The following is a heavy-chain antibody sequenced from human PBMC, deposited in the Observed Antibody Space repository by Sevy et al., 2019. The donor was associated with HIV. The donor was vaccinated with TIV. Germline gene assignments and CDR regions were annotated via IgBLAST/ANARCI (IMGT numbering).Heavy chain of an antibody. CDR3: AKDKYVNGWYYFDY. D-gene: IGHD6-19*01. V-gene: IGHV3-23*01. CDR2: LSGSGRST. Sequence: GGSLRLSCAASGFTSSSYAMSWVRQAPGKGLEWVSSLSGSGRSTYYADSVKGRFTISRDNSKNTLYLQMNSLRDEDTATYYCAKDKYVNGWYYFDYWGQGTLVTVSS. J-gene: IGHJ4*02. CDR1: GFTSSSYA.